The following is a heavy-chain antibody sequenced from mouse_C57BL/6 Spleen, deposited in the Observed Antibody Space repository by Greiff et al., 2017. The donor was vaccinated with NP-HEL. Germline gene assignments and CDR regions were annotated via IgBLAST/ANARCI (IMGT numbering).Heavy chain of an antibody. D-gene: IGHD1-3*01. V-gene: IGHV1-66*01. Sequence: QVQLQQSGPELVKPGASVKISCKASGYSFTSYYIHWVKQRPGQGLEWIGWIYPGSGNAKYNEKFKGKASLTADPSSSTAYMQLSSLTSEDSAVYYCAREESHSPWYFEVWGTGTTVTVSS. CDR2: IYPGSGNA. J-gene: IGHJ1*03. CDR3: AREESHSPWYFEV. CDR1: GYSFTSYY.